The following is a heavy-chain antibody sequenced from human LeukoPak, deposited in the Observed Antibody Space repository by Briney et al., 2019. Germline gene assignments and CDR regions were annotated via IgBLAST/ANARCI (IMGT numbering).Heavy chain of an antibody. CDR1: GGTFSSYA. Sequence: ASVKVSCKASGGTFSSYAISWVRQAPGQGLEWMGRINPNSGGTNYAQKFQGRVTMTRDTSISTAYMELSRLRSDDTAVYYCARYPRGYCSGGSCYRFDYWGQGTLVTVSS. J-gene: IGHJ4*02. D-gene: IGHD2-15*01. CDR3: ARYPRGYCSGGSCYRFDY. CDR2: INPNSGGT. V-gene: IGHV1-2*06.